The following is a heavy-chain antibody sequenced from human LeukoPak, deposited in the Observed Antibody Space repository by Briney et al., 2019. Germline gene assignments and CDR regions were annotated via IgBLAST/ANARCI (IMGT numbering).Heavy chain of an antibody. CDR2: INHSGST. CDR1: GFSFSSFW. Sequence: GSLRLSCATSGFSFSSFWMSWVRQPPGKGLEWIGEINHSGSTNYNPSLKSRVTISVDTSKNQFSLKLSSVTAADTAVYYCARGSRIAARNWFDPWGQGTLVTVSS. CDR3: ARGSRIAARNWFDP. J-gene: IGHJ5*02. D-gene: IGHD6-6*01. V-gene: IGHV4-34*01.